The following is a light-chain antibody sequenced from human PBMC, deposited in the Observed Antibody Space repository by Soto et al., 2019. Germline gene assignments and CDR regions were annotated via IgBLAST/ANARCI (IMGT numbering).Light chain of an antibody. CDR3: QQSYSTPIT. CDR2: AAS. V-gene: IGKV1-39*01. CDR1: QNINSY. J-gene: IGKJ5*01. Sequence: IHMTQSPSSLSASVGDRVTISCRASQNINSYLNWYQQKPGKAPKLLIYAASSLQSGVPSRFSGSGSGTDFTLTISSLQPEDFATYYCQQSYSTPITYGQGTRLEIK.